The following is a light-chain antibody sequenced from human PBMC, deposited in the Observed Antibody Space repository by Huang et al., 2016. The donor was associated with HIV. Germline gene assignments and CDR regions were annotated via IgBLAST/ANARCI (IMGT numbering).Light chain of an antibody. V-gene: IGKV3-11*01. J-gene: IGKJ5*01. CDR3: QQRSNLIT. CDR2: DAS. CDR1: RSVTTY. Sequence: VLIQSPATLSLSPGERATLSCRASRSVTTYLAWYQQKPGQAHRLLIYDASNRDTGIPARFSGSGSGTDFTLTISSLEPEDFAVYYCQQRSNLITFGQGTRLDVK.